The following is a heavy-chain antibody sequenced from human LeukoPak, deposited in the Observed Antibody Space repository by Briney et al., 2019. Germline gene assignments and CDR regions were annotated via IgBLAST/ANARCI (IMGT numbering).Heavy chain of an antibody. CDR3: AKDKIAAAAYYYYGMDV. Sequence: GGSLRLSCAASGFTFSSYAMSWVRQAPGKGLEWVSAISGSGGSTYYADSVKGRFTISRDNSKNTLYLRMNSLRAEDTAVYYCAKDKIAAAAYYYYGMDVWGQGTTVTVSS. CDR2: ISGSGGST. CDR1: GFTFSSYA. J-gene: IGHJ6*02. D-gene: IGHD6-13*01. V-gene: IGHV3-23*01.